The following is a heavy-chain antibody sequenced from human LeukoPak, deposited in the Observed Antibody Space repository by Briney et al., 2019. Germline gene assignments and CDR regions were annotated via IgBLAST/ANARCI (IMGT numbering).Heavy chain of an antibody. D-gene: IGHD3-22*01. V-gene: IGHV1-69*04. J-gene: IGHJ4*02. CDR3: AAAYYYDSSGYYSYDY. Sequence: GASVKVSCKASGGTFSSYAISWVRQAPGQGLEWMGRIIPILGIANYAQKFQGRVTITADKSTSTAHMELSSLRSEDTAVYYCAAAYYYDSSGYYSYDYWGQGTLVTVSS. CDR2: IIPILGIA. CDR1: GGTFSSYA.